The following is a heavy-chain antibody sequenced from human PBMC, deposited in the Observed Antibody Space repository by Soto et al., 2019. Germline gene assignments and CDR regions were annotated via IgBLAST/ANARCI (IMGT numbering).Heavy chain of an antibody. CDR3: ARAGGTTVTGLWHFDS. CDR2: IWYDGTQK. J-gene: IGHJ4*02. Sequence: QVQLEESGGGVVQPGRSLRLSCEASGFTFNTYSMHWVRQPPGKGLEWLAAIWYDGTQKYYADSVKGRFIISRDISKKTLYLEMNSLRVEDTAVYYCARAGGTTVTGLWHFDSWGQGTLVTVSS. V-gene: IGHV3-33*01. D-gene: IGHD4-17*01. CDR1: GFTFNTYS.